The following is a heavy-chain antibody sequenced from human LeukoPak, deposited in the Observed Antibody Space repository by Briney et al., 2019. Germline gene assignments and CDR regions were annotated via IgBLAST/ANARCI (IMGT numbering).Heavy chain of an antibody. D-gene: IGHD3-22*01. CDR2: INPNSGGT. Sequence: ASVKVSCKASGYTFTGYYMHCVRQAPGQGLEWMGWINPNSGGTNYAQKFQGRVTMTRDTSISTAYMELSRLRSDDTAVYYCARAPSYDSSGYYYGWGQGTLVTVSS. CDR3: ARAPSYDSSGYYYG. J-gene: IGHJ4*02. V-gene: IGHV1-2*02. CDR1: GYTFTGYY.